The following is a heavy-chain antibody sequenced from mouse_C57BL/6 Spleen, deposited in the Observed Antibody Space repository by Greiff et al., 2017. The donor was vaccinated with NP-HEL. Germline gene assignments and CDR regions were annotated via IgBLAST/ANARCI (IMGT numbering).Heavy chain of an antibody. CDR3: ARTILRRQEAYFDY. D-gene: IGHD1-1*01. J-gene: IGHJ2*01. Sequence: QVQLQQPGAELVKPGASVKLSCKASGYTFTSYWMRWVKQRPGQGLEWIGMIHPNSGSTNYNEKFKSKATLTVDKSSSTAYMQLSSLTSEDSAVYYCARTILRRQEAYFDYWGQGTTLTVAS. CDR2: IHPNSGST. CDR1: GYTFTSYW. V-gene: IGHV1-64*01.